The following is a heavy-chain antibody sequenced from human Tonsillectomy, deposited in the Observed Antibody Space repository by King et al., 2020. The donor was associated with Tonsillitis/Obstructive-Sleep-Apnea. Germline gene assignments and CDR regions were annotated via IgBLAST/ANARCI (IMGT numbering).Heavy chain of an antibody. V-gene: IGHV4-59*01. J-gene: IGHJ5*02. CDR3: ARDRGIAAPWFDP. D-gene: IGHD6-6*01. CDR2: IYYSGST. Sequence: LQLQESGPGLVKPSETLSLTCTVSGGSITTYYWSWIRQPPGKGLVWIGYIYYSGSTNYNPSLKSRVTISVDTSKIQFSLKLSSVTAADTAVYYCARDRGIAAPWFDPWGQGTLVTVSS. CDR1: GGSITTYY.